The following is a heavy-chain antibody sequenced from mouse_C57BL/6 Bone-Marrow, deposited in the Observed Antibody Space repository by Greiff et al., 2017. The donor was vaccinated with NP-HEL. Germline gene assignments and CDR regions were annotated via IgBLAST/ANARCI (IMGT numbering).Heavy chain of an antibody. D-gene: IGHD2-1*01. Sequence: QVQLKQPGAELVKPGASVKLSCKASGYTFTSYWMQWVKQRPGQGLEWIGEIDPSDSYTNYNQKFKGKATLTVDTSSSTAYMQLSSLTSEDSAVYYCARGARDGNYGRDYWGQGTTLTVSS. CDR3: ARGARDGNYGRDY. CDR2: IDPSDSYT. CDR1: GYTFTSYW. V-gene: IGHV1-50*01. J-gene: IGHJ2*01.